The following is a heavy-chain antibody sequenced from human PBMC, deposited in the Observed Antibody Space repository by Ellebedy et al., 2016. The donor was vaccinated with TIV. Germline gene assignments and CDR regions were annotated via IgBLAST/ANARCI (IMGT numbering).Heavy chain of an antibody. J-gene: IGHJ4*02. CDR3: ARTFTETLGGWSTHWVLDY. V-gene: IGHV4-34*01. CDR1: GGSFSVYH. D-gene: IGHD2-2*01. Sequence: SETLSLTCAVYGGSFSVYHWSWIRQPPGKGLEWIGELNHRGGTSYNPSLESRVTILLGTSKTQFSLKLRSVTAADTAVYYCARTFTETLGGWSTHWVLDYWGQGTLVTASS. CDR2: LNHRGGT.